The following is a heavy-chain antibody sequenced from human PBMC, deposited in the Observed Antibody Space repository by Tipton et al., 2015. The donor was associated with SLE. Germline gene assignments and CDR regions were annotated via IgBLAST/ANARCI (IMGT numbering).Heavy chain of an antibody. D-gene: IGHD3-3*01. V-gene: IGHV4-38-2*02. J-gene: IGHJ5*02. CDR1: GGSISSHY. Sequence: GLVKPSETLSLTCTVSGGSISSHYWSWIRQPPGKGLEWIGSIYHSGSTYYNPSLKSRVTISVDTSKNQFSLKLSSVTAADTAVYYCARGLEWLLFDPWGQGTLVTVSS. CDR2: IYHSGST. CDR3: ARGLEWLLFDP.